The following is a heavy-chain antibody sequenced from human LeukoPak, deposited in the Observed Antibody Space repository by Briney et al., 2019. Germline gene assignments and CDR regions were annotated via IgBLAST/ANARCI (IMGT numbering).Heavy chain of an antibody. D-gene: IGHD6-13*01. CDR2: IIPILGIA. V-gene: IGHV1-69*04. J-gene: IGHJ4*02. CDR3: ARDGSSSSPESFDY. Sequence: SVKVSCKVSGGTFSSYAISWVRQAPGQGLEWMGRIIPILGIANYAQKFQGRVTITADKSTSTAYMELSSLRSEDTAVYYCARDGSSSSPESFDYWGQGTLVTVSS. CDR1: GGTFSSYA.